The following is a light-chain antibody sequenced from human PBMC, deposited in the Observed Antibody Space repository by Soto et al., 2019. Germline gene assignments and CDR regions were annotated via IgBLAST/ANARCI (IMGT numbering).Light chain of an antibody. V-gene: IGLV2-8*01. J-gene: IGLJ1*01. CDR2: EVS. CDR3: CPYAGTNYFHYV. CDR1: SSDVGGYKY. Sequence: QSVLTQPPSASGSPGQSVTISCTGTSSDVGGYKYVSWYQQHPGKAPKLMIYEVSTRPSGVPDRFSGSKSGNTASLTVSGLHAEAEADYCPCPYAGTNYFHYVFGTGTKFTVL.